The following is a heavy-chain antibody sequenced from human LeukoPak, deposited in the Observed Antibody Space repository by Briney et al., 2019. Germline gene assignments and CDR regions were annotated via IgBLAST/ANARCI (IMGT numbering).Heavy chain of an antibody. D-gene: IGHD3-3*01. J-gene: IGHJ4*02. CDR2: ISAYNGNT. V-gene: IGHV1-18*04. CDR3: ARALRFLPYYFDY. Sequence: GESLKISCKGSGYSFTSYWIGWVRQAPGQGLEWMGWISAYNGNTNYAQKLQGRVTMTTDTSTSTAYMELRSLRSDDTAVFYCARALRFLPYYFDYRGQGTLVTVSS. CDR1: GYSFTSYW.